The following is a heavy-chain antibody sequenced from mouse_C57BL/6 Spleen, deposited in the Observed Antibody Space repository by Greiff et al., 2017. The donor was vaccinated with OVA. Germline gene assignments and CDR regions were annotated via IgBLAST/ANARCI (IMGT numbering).Heavy chain of an antibody. CDR3: ARHGFPPYDGYHSGAMDY. CDR2: ISSGGSYT. D-gene: IGHD2-3*01. CDR1: GFTFSSYG. V-gene: IGHV5-6*01. Sequence: EVKLMESGGDLVKPGGSLKLSCAASGFTFSSYGMSWVRQTPDKRLEWVATISSGGSYTYYPDSVKGRFTISRDNANNTLYLQLSSLKSEDTAMYYCARHGFPPYDGYHSGAMDYWGQGTSVTVSS. J-gene: IGHJ4*01.